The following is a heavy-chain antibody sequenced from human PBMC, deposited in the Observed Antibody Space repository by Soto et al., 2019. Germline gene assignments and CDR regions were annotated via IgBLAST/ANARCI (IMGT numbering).Heavy chain of an antibody. CDR1: GGSFSGYY. J-gene: IGHJ6*02. CDR3: ARVGRINDFWSGYYYYYGMDV. Sequence: PSETLSLTCALYGGSFSGYYWSWIRQPPGTGLEWIGEINHSGSTNYNPSLKSRVTISVDTSKNQFSLKLSSVTAADTAVYYCARVGRINDFWSGYYYYYGMDVWGQGTTVTVSS. CDR2: INHSGST. D-gene: IGHD3-3*01. V-gene: IGHV4-34*01.